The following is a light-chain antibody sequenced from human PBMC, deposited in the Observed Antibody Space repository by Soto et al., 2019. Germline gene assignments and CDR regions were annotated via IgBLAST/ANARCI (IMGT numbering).Light chain of an antibody. J-gene: IGKJ1*01. CDR1: QGISNY. V-gene: IGKV1-27*01. CDR2: AAS. Sequence: DIQMTQSPSSLSASVGDRVTITCRASQGISNYLAWYQQKPGKVPKLLIYAASTFQSGVPSRFSGSGSGTDFTLTISSLQPEDVATYYCQKYNSAPSRAFGQGTKVEIK. CDR3: QKYNSAPSRA.